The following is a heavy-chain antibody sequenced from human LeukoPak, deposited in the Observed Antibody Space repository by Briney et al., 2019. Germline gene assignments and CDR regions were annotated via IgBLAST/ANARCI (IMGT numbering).Heavy chain of an antibody. D-gene: IGHD5-18*01. CDR1: GFSFTGYF. CDR2: IDPNSGGT. CDR3: ARGPHDTAYYFDL. V-gene: IGHV1-2*06. J-gene: IGHJ4*02. Sequence: GASVKVSCKASGFSFTGYFMHWVRQAPGQGPEWMGRIDPNSGGTNYALKFQGRVTMTRDTSITTAYMDLSRLRSDDTAVYYCARGPHDTAYYFDLWGQGTLVTVSP.